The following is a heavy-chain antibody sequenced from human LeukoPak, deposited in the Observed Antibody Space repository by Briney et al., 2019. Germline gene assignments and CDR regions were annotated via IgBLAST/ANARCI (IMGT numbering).Heavy chain of an antibody. CDR2: ISSGSDFI. J-gene: IGHJ4*02. V-gene: IGHV3-21*01. CDR1: GFSSYS. Sequence: GGSLRLSCAASGFSSYSLNWVRQAPGKGLEWVSSISSGSDFIYYADSVKGRFTISRDNAKNSLYLQMNSLGAEDTAIYYCARDPWGAHAYWGQGTLVTVSS. D-gene: IGHD3-16*01. CDR3: ARDPWGAHAY.